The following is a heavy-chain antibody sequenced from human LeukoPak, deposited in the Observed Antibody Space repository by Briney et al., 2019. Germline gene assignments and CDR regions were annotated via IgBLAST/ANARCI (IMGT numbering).Heavy chain of an antibody. D-gene: IGHD1-26*01. CDR2: INPNSGGT. J-gene: IGHJ4*02. V-gene: IGHV1-2*02. Sequence: ASVKVSCKASGYTFTGYYMHWVRQAPGQGLEWMGWINPNSGGTNYAQKFQGRVTMTRDTSISTAYMELGRLRSDDTAVYYCARDNGGSYPFDYWGQGTLVTVSS. CDR1: GYTFTGYY. CDR3: ARDNGGSYPFDY.